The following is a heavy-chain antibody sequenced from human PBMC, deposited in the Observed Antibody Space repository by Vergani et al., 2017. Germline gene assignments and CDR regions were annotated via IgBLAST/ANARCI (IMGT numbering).Heavy chain of an antibody. Sequence: QVQLQQWGAGLLKPSETLSLTCAVYGGSFSGYYWSWIRQPPGKGLEWIGEINHSGSTNYNPSLKSRVTISVDTSKNQFSLKLSSVTAADTAVYYCASQPEYCSSTSCYEYDFDYWGQGTLVTVSS. CDR2: INHSGST. J-gene: IGHJ4*02. V-gene: IGHV4-34*01. CDR1: GGSFSGYY. D-gene: IGHD2-2*01. CDR3: ASQPEYCSSTSCYEYDFDY.